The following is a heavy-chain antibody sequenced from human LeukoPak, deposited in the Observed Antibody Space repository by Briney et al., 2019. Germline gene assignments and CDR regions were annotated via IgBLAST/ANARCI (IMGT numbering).Heavy chain of an antibody. CDR1: GYSFTSYW. J-gene: IGHJ6*02. Sequence: GESLKISCKGSGYSFTSYWIGWVRQMPGKGLEWMGTIYPGDSDTRYSPSFQGQVTTSADKSISTAYLQWSSLKASDTAMYYCARHGTILGYCSGGSCYTYYYYGMDVWGQGTTVTVSS. CDR3: ARHGTILGYCSGGSCYTYYYYGMDV. D-gene: IGHD2-15*01. CDR2: IYPGDSDT. V-gene: IGHV5-51*01.